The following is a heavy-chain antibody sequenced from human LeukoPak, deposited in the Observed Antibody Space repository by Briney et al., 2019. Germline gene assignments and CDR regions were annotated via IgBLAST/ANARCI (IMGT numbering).Heavy chain of an antibody. Sequence: PGRSLRLSCAASGFTFSSYAMHWVRQAPGKGLEWVAVISYDGSNKYYADSVKGRFTISRDNSKNTLYLQMNSLRAEDTAVYYCARGGYCSDTRCYTRSDAFDLWGQGTMVAVSS. J-gene: IGHJ3*01. CDR1: GFTFSSYA. CDR3: ARGGYCSDTRCYTRSDAFDL. D-gene: IGHD2-2*02. V-gene: IGHV3-30-3*01. CDR2: ISYDGSNK.